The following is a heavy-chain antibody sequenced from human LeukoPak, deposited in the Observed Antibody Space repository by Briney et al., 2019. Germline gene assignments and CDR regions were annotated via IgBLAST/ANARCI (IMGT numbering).Heavy chain of an antibody. D-gene: IGHD3-16*02. CDR1: GFTFDDYA. Sequence: GRSLRLSCAASGFTFDDYAMHWVRQAPGKGLEWVSGISWNSGSIGYADSVKGRFTISRDNAKNSLYPQMNSLRAEDTALYYCAKASLGELSLYDYWGQGTLVTVSS. V-gene: IGHV3-9*01. CDR2: ISWNSGSI. CDR3: AKASLGELSLYDY. J-gene: IGHJ4*02.